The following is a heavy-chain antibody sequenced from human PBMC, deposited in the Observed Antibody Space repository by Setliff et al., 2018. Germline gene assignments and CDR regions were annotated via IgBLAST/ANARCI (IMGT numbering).Heavy chain of an antibody. CDR2: FHTGGAT. CDR1: GHSIHISPW. Sequence: SETLSLTCSVSGHSIHISPWWSWVRQSPGKGLEWIGHFHTGGATDYNLSLKSRVTISLDSSKNQFSLRLSSVTAADAAVYFCARESATIGEFPLYYFDKWGQGIPVTVSS. V-gene: IGHV4-4*02. D-gene: IGHD3-10*01. J-gene: IGHJ4*02. CDR3: ARESATIGEFPLYYFDK.